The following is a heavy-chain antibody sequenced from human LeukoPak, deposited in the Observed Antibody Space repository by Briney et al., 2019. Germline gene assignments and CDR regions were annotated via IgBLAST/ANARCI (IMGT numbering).Heavy chain of an antibody. V-gene: IGHV1-69*05. CDR2: IIPIFGTA. Sequence: SVKVSCKASGGTFSSYAISWVRQAPGQGLEWMGGIIPIFGTASYAQKFQGRVTMTRDMSTSTVYMELSSLRSEDTAVYYCARTWYSSGWYSYYFDYWGQGTLVTVSS. J-gene: IGHJ4*02. CDR1: GGTFSSYA. CDR3: ARTWYSSGWYSYYFDY. D-gene: IGHD6-19*01.